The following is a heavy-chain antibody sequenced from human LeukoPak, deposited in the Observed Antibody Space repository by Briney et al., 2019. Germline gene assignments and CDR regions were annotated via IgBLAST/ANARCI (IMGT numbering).Heavy chain of an antibody. CDR1: GGSISSGGYP. CDR2: IYHSGST. Sequence: TLSLTCAVSGGSISSGGYPWSWIRQPPGKGLEWIGNIYHSGSTYYNPSLKSRVTISVDRSKNQFSLKLNSVTAADTAVYYCARVRPDYGDYVWYFDYWGQGTLVTVSS. V-gene: IGHV4-30-2*01. D-gene: IGHD4-17*01. J-gene: IGHJ4*02. CDR3: ARVRPDYGDYVWYFDY.